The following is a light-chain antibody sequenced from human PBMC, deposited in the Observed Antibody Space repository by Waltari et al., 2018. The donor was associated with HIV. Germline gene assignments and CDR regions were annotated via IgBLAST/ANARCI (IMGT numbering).Light chain of an antibody. Sequence: SVLTQPPSASGTPGQRVTIPCSGSTSNIASNDVFWYQHLPGAAPKLLIHRNNQRPSGVPDRFSGSTSGTSASLAISGLRSEDEADYYCVAWDDSLRGVVFGGGTKVAAL. CDR2: RNN. CDR3: VAWDDSLRGVV. V-gene: IGLV1-47*01. CDR1: TSNIASND. J-gene: IGLJ2*01.